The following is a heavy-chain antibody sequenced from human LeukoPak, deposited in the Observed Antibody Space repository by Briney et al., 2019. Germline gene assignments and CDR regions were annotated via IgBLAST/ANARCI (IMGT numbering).Heavy chain of an antibody. V-gene: IGHV1-58*02. J-gene: IGHJ6*02. D-gene: IGHD6-13*01. Sequence: SVKVSCKASGFTFTTSAIQWVRQARGQRLEWIGWIVVGRDSTNYAQKFQQRVTITRDMSTSTAYMELSSLRSDDTAVYYCAATIAANTDYYGMDVWGQGTTVTVSS. CDR3: AATIAANTDYYGMDV. CDR1: GFTFTTSA. CDR2: IVVGRDST.